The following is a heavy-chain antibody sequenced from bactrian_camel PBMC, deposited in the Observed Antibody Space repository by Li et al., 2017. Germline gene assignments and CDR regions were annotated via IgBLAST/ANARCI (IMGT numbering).Heavy chain of an antibody. CDR1: GFTFSRTS. V-gene: IGHV3S40*01. CDR3: VRDRGLAVPAGSFDY. Sequence: VQLVESGGGLVQPGGSLRLSCVVSGFTFSRTSLSWVRQAPGKGFEWVSLISSSGSSTLYADSVKGRFTISRDNAKSTINLELNSLKIEDTAMYYCVRDRGLAVPAGSFDYWAQGTQVTVS. CDR2: ISSSGSST. D-gene: IGHD6*01. J-gene: IGHJ6*01.